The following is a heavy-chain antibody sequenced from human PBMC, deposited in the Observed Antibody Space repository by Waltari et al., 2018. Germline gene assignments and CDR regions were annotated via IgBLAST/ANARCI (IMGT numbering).Heavy chain of an antibody. CDR3: ARPPLYVASAGSGDY. CDR1: GFPFGFVA. Sequence: EVLLVESGGGLVKPGGSLVPSCVVPGFPFGFVAMNWFRQAPGKGLEWVASIDSGSTYIHYGDSMKGRFTISRDNAKNSLYLQMNRLRPEDTAVYYCARPPLYVASAGSGDYWGRGTLVTVSS. CDR2: IDSGSTYI. V-gene: IGHV3-21*01. D-gene: IGHD2-15*01. J-gene: IGHJ4*02.